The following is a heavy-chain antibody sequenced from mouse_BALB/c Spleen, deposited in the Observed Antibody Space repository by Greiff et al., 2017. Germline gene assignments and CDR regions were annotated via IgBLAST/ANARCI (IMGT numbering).Heavy chain of an antibody. D-gene: IGHD1-2*01. V-gene: IGHV5-17*02. CDR2: ISSGSSTI. CDR1: GFTFSSFG. CDR3: AREGLTTARYYFDY. Sequence: EVQVVESGGGLVQPGGSRKLSCAASGFTFSSFGMHWVRQAPEKGLEWVAYISSGSSTIYYADTVKGRFTISRDNPKNTLFLQMTSLRSEDTAMYYCAREGLTTARYYFDYWGQGTTLTVSS. J-gene: IGHJ2*01.